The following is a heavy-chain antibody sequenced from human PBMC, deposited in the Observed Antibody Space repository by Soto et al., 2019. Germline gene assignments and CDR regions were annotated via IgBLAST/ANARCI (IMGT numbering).Heavy chain of an antibody. V-gene: IGHV3-23*01. CDR2: ISGSGGGT. CDR3: AKDPYYYDSSGYPYYFDY. D-gene: IGHD3-22*01. Sequence: GGSLRLSCAASGFTFSSYAMSWVRQAPGKGLEWVSAISGSGGGTYYADSVKGRFTISRDNSKNTLYLQMNSLRAEDTAVYYCAKDPYYYDSSGYPYYFDYWGQGTLVTVSS. CDR1: GFTFSSYA. J-gene: IGHJ4*02.